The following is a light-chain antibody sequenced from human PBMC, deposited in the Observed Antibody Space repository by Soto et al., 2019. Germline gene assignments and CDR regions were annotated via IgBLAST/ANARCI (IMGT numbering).Light chain of an antibody. CDR1: QSLLHSNGYNY. CDR2: LGS. V-gene: IGKV2-28*01. CDR3: MQALQTPPT. Sequence: DIVMTQSPLSLPVTPGEPASISCRSSQSLLHSNGYNYLDWYLQKPGQSPQLLISLGSSRASGVPDRFRGGGSGTDFTLKISRVEAEDVGIYYCMQALQTPPTFGQGTKVEIK. J-gene: IGKJ1*01.